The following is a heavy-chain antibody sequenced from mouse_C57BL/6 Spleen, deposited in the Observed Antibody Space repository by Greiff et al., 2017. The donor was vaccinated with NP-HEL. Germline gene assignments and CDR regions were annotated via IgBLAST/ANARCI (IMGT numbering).Heavy chain of an antibody. CDR2: IYPGDGVT. CDR1: GYAFSSSW. D-gene: IGHD4-1*01. CDR3: ARSRLETYFDY. Sequence: QVQLQQSGPELVKPGASVKISCKASGYAFSSSWMNWVKQRPGKGLEWIGRIYPGDGVTNYNGRFKGKATLTADKSSSTAYMQLSSLTSEDSAVYFCARSRLETYFDYWGQGTTLTVSS. V-gene: IGHV1-82*01. J-gene: IGHJ2*01.